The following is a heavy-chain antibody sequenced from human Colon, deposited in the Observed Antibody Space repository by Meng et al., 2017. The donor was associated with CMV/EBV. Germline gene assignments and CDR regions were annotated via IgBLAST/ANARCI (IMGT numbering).Heavy chain of an antibody. Sequence: SETLSLTCTVSGGSISSYYWSWIRQPPGKGLEWIGYIYYSGSTNYNPSLKSRVTISVDTSKNQFSLKLSSVTAADTAVYYCARVKAARLNGMDAWGQGTTVTVSS. V-gene: IGHV4-59*01. CDR3: ARVKAARLNGMDA. J-gene: IGHJ6*02. CDR1: GGSISSYY. D-gene: IGHD6-6*01. CDR2: IYYSGST.